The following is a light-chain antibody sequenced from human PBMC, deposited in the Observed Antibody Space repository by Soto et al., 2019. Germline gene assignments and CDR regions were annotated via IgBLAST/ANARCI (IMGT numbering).Light chain of an antibody. CDR1: QSVSSSY. CDR3: QQYVTSTRT. V-gene: IGKV3-20*01. CDR2: GAS. Sequence: EIVLTQSPGTLSLSPGERATLSCRASQSVSSSYLAWYQQKPGQAPRLLIYGASSRATGIPDRFSGSGSGTDFTLTISRLEPEDFAVYYCQQYVTSTRTFGQGTPVEIK. J-gene: IGKJ1*01.